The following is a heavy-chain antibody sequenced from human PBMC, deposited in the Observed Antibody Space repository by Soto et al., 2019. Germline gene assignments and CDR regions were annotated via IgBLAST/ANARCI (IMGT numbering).Heavy chain of an antibody. D-gene: IGHD6-19*01. J-gene: IGHJ4*02. CDR1: GFTFSSYA. V-gene: IGHV3-23*01. CDR2: ISGSGGTT. CDR3: AKSSSGWYQFDY. Sequence: GGSLRLSCAASGFTFSSYAMSWVRQAPGKGLEWVSAISGSGGTTYYADSVKGRFTISRDNSKNTLYLQMNSLRAEDTAVYYCAKSSSGWYQFDYWGQGTLVTVSS.